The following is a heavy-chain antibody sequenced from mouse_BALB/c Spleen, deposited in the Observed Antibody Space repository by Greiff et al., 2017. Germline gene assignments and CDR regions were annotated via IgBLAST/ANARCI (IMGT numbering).Heavy chain of an antibody. J-gene: IGHJ4*01. V-gene: IGHV3-6*02. CDR2: ISYDGSN. D-gene: IGHD2-2*01. CDR3: ARDGGIYYGYDDYAMDY. Sequence: EVKLVESGPGLVKPSQSLSLTCSVTGYSITSGYYWNWIRQFPGNKLEWMGYISYDGSNNYNPSLKNRISITRDTSKNQFFLKLNSVTTEDTATYYCARDGGIYYGYDDYAMDYWGQGTSVTVSS. CDR1: GYSITSGYY.